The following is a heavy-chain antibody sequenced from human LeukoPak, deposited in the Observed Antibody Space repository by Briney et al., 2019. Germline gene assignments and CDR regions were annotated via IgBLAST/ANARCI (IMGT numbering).Heavy chain of an antibody. D-gene: IGHD3-10*01. CDR3: ARDGPAQMVDFDY. CDR2: IHPNNGAT. V-gene: IGHV1-2*02. Sequence: ASVKVSCKASGYTSTGSGWYLYWLRQAPGQGLECVGWIHPNNGATLYAQEFQGRVAMTTDTSISTAYMELSRLRPDDTAMYYCARDGPAQMVDFDYWGQGTLVTVSS. CDR1: GYTSTGSGWY. J-gene: IGHJ4*02.